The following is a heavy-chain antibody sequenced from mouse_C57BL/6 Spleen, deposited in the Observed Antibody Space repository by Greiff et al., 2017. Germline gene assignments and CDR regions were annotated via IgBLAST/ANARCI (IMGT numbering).Heavy chain of an antibody. D-gene: IGHD2-4*01. V-gene: IGHV1-55*01. CDR1: GYTFTSYW. CDR3: ARGIYYDYHYFDY. Sequence: QVQLQQPGAELVKPGASVKMSCKASGYTFTSYWITWVKQRPGPGLEWIGDIYPGSGSTNYNEKFKSKATLTVDTSSSTAYMQLSSLTSYDAAVYYCARGIYYDYHYFDYWGQGTTLTVSS. J-gene: IGHJ2*01. CDR2: IYPGSGST.